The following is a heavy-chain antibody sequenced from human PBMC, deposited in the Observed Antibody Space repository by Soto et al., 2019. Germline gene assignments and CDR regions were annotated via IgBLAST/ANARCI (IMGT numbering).Heavy chain of an antibody. J-gene: IGHJ6*02. Sequence: SVKVSCKASGGTFSSHAISWLRQAPGQGLEWMGGIIPFFKATNYAQKFQGRVTITADDSTSTAYMDLYSLRSEDTAVYYCARDVPLNYYDGTFSYYALDVWGQGTTVTVSS. CDR2: IIPFFKAT. V-gene: IGHV1-69*13. CDR1: GGTFSSHA. D-gene: IGHD3-16*01. CDR3: ARDVPLNYYDGTFSYYALDV.